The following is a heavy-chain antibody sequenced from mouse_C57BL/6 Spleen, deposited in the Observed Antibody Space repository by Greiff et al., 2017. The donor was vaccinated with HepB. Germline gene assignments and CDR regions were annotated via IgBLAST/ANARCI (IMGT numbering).Heavy chain of an antibody. CDR3: TRETGANWDPIYWNFDV. V-gene: IGHV5-9-1*02. Sequence: EVKLMESGEGLVKPGGSLKLSCAASGFTFSSYAMSWVRQTPEKRLEWVAYISSGGDYIYYADTVKGRFTISRDNARNTLYLQMSSLKSEDTAMYYCTRETGANWDPIYWNFDVWGTGTTVTVSS. D-gene: IGHD4-1*01. CDR1: GFTFSSYA. CDR2: ISSGGDYI. J-gene: IGHJ1*03.